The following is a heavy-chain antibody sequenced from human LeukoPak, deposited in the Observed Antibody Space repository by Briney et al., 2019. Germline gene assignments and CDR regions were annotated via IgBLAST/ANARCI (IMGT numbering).Heavy chain of an antibody. CDR3: ARDTRTYCGGDCYPDY. Sequence: ASVKVSCRASGYXFTGYYMHWVQQAPGQGLEWLGWMNPNSGGTNYAQKFQGRVTMTRDTSISTAYMELSRLRSDDTAVYYCARDTRTYCGGDCYPDYWGQGTLVTVSS. V-gene: IGHV1-2*02. D-gene: IGHD2-21*02. CDR1: GYXFTGYY. J-gene: IGHJ4*02. CDR2: MNPNSGGT.